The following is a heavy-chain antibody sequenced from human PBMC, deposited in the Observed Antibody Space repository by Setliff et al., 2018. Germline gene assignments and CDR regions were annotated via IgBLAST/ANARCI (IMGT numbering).Heavy chain of an antibody. J-gene: IGHJ5*02. Sequence: SETLSLTCTVYGGSFTNYYWGWIRQSPGKGLEWIGEINHSGSTNYNPSLKSRLTITRDTSATTGYMELSSLRSEDTAVYYCARLQATFGVFKDGDWFDPWGQGTLVTVSS. D-gene: IGHD3-3*01. CDR3: ARLQATFGVFKDGDWFDP. CDR2: INHSGST. CDR1: GGSFTNYY. V-gene: IGHV4-34*01.